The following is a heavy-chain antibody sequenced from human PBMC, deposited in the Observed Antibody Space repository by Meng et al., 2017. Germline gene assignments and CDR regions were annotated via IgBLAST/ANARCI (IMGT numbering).Heavy chain of an antibody. CDR1: GYTFTSYG. CDR2: ISAYNGNT. CDR3: ARDLDFWSGYPSDFDY. J-gene: IGHJ4*02. D-gene: IGHD3-3*01. Sequence: ASVKVSCKASGYTFTSYGISWVRQAPGQGLEWMGWISAYNGNTNYAQKLQGRVTMTTDTSTSTAYMELRSPRSDDTAVYYCARDLDFWSGYPSDFDYWGQGTLVTVSS. V-gene: IGHV1-18*01.